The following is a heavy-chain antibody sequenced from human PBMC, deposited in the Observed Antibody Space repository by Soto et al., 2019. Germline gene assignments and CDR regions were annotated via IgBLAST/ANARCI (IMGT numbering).Heavy chain of an antibody. CDR1: GFTFSSYS. CDR2: ISSSSSYI. CDR3: ARDIIGELGTFDY. D-gene: IGHD1-26*01. Sequence: EVQLVESGGGLVKPGGSLRLSCAASGFTFSSYSMNWVRQAPGKGLEWVSSISSSSSYINYEDSVKGRFTISRDNAKNSLYLQMNSLRAEDTGVYYCARDIIGELGTFDYWGQGTLVTVSS. V-gene: IGHV3-21*01. J-gene: IGHJ4*02.